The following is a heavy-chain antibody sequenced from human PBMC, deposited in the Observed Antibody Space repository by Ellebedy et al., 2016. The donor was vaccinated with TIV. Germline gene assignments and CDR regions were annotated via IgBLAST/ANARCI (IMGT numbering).Heavy chain of an antibody. Sequence: GESLKISXAASGFTFDDFGMSWVRQAPGKGLEWVSGIDWNGGSTGYADSVKGRFTISRDNATNSLYLQMNSLRAEDTALYHCARDRGSAQTGDYYYYYGMDVWGQGTTVTVSS. CDR3: ARDRGSAQTGDYYYYYGMDV. J-gene: IGHJ6*02. V-gene: IGHV3-20*01. CDR1: GFTFDDFG. CDR2: IDWNGGST. D-gene: IGHD3-16*01.